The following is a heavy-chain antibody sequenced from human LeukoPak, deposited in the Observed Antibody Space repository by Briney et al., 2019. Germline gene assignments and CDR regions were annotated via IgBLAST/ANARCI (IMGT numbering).Heavy chain of an antibody. V-gene: IGHV4-59*01. CDR3: ARVRLVGYDILTGYYSLDY. Sequence: PSETLSLTCTVSGGSISTYSWSWIRQPPGKGLEWMGYIYYSGNTNYHPSLKRRATISVATSKNQFSLKLSSVTAADTAVYYCARVRLVGYDILTGYYSLDYWGQGTLVTVSS. CDR2: IYYSGNT. D-gene: IGHD3-9*01. J-gene: IGHJ4*02. CDR1: GGSISTYS.